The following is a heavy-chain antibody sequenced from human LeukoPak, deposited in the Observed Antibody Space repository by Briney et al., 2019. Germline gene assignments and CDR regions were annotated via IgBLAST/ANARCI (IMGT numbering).Heavy chain of an antibody. J-gene: IGHJ4*02. V-gene: IGHV3-23*01. CDR3: ATNTAMVVWVDY. CDR2: ISGSGGSA. Sequence: GGSLRLSCAASGFTFSSYAMSWVRQAPGKGLEWVSAISGSGGSAYYADSVKGRFTISRDNSKNTLYLQMNSLRAEDTAVYYCATNTAMVVWVDYWGQGTLVTVSS. D-gene: IGHD5-18*01. CDR1: GFTFSSYA.